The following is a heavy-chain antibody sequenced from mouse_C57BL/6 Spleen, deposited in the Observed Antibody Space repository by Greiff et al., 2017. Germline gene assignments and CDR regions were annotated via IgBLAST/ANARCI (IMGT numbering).Heavy chain of an antibody. Sequence: EVKVVESGGGLVKPGGSLKLSCAASGFTFSSYTMSWVRQTPEKRLEWVATISGGGGNTYYPDSVKGRFTISRDNAKNTLYLQISSLRSEDTALYYCARHADYYGSSYDWYFDVWGTGTTVTVSS. V-gene: IGHV5-9*01. CDR2: ISGGGGNT. D-gene: IGHD1-1*01. J-gene: IGHJ1*03. CDR1: GFTFSSYT. CDR3: ARHADYYGSSYDWYFDV.